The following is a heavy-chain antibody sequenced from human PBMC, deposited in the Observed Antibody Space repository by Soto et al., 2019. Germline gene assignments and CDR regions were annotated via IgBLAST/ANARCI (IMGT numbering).Heavy chain of an antibody. V-gene: IGHV4-34*01. CDR2: INHSGST. CDR1: GGSFSGYY. J-gene: IGHJ5*02. D-gene: IGHD3-10*01. CDR3: ARAPLWFGELLYNWFDP. Sequence: ETLSLTCAVYGGSFSGYYWSWIRQPPGKGLEWIGEINHSGSTNYNPSLKSRVTISVDTSKNQFSLKLSSVTAADTAVYYCARAPLWFGELLYNWFDPWGQGTLVTVSS.